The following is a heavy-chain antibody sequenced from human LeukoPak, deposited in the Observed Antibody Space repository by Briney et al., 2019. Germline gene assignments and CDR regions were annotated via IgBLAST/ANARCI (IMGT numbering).Heavy chain of an antibody. CDR1: RGSISSGSYN. Sequence: SQTLSLTCTVSRGSISSGSYNWSWIRQPAGKGPGWIERIYTSGSTNYNPSLKSRVTISVDTSKNQFSLKLSSVTAADTAVYYCARQENYDYVWGSYPRTYYFVYWGQRTLVTVSS. D-gene: IGHD3-16*02. J-gene: IGHJ4*02. CDR2: IYTSGST. V-gene: IGHV4-61*02. CDR3: ARQENYDYVWGSYPRTYYFVY.